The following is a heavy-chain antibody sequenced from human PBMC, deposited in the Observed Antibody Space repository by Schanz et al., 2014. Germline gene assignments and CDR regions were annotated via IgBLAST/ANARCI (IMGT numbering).Heavy chain of an antibody. D-gene: IGHD3-10*01. J-gene: IGHJ3*02. Sequence: EVQLLESGGGLVQPGGSLRLSCAASGFGFSSYSMNWVRQAPGKGLVWVSAISGSGGSTYYADSVKGRFTISRDNSKNTLYLQMNSLRAEATAVYFCAKGRFGELSAFDIWGQGTMVTVSS. CDR2: ISGSGGST. V-gene: IGHV3-23*01. CDR3: AKGRFGELSAFDI. CDR1: GFGFSSYS.